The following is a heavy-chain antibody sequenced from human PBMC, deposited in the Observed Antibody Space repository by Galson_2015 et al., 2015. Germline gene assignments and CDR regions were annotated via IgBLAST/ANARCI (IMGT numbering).Heavy chain of an antibody. CDR3: AIDCCSTSWFTRWSFDL. V-gene: IGHV3-74*01. CDR1: GFTFSSYW. D-gene: IGHD2-2*01. Sequence: SLRLSCAASGFTFSSYWMHWVRQAPGKGLVWVSRINSDGSSTSYADSVKGRFTISRDNAKNTLYLQMNSLRAEDTAVYYCAIDCCSTSWFTRWSFDLWGRGTLVTVSS. CDR2: INSDGSST. J-gene: IGHJ2*01.